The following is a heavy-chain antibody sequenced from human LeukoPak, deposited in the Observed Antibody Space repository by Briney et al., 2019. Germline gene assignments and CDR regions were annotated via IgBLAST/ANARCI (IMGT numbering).Heavy chain of an antibody. V-gene: IGHV3-23*01. J-gene: IGHJ4*02. CDR2: ISASGDIT. Sequence: PGGSLRLSCVAFGFTFSTYTMTWVRQAPGKGLEWVSVISASGDITYYADSVKGRFTISRDNSKNTLYLQMNSLRAEDTAVYYCAKPRSGMEKWELRYWGQGTLVTVSS. CDR1: GFTFSTYT. CDR3: AKPRSGMEKWELRY. D-gene: IGHD1-26*01.